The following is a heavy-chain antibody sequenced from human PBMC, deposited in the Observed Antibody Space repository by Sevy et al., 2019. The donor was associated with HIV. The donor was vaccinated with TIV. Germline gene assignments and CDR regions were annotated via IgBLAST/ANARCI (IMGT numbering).Heavy chain of an antibody. D-gene: IGHD3-10*02. CDR1: GFNFQTFG. V-gene: IGHV3-30*18. Sequence: GGSLILSCSAFGFNFQTFGMHWVRQAPGKGPEWLAVISSDGINHNYAASVKGRFTIYRDNSKSLLFLQMNSLTPNDTAVYFCTKESLRGTYIRGDFDHWGQGTLVTVSS. CDR2: ISSDGINH. J-gene: IGHJ4*02. CDR3: TKESLRGTYIRGDFDH.